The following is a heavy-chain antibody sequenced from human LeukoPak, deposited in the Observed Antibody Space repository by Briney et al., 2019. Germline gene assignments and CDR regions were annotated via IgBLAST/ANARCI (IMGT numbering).Heavy chain of an antibody. J-gene: IGHJ6*02. CDR3: ARLGSPFDIIPNTMDV. CDR2: ISGYNGDT. V-gene: IGHV1-18*01. CDR1: GYMFTAYG. D-gene: IGHD3-9*01. Sequence: GASVKVSCKASGYMFTAYGFSWVRQAPGQGLEWMGWISGYNGDTNYAQRLQGRVTMTTDTSRSTAYMELRSLRSGDTAVYYCARLGSPFDIIPNTMDVWGQGTTVTVSS.